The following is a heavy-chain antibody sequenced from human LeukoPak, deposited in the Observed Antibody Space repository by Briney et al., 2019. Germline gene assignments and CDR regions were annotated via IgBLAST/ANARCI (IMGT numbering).Heavy chain of an antibody. CDR1: AGSISSSNW. J-gene: IGHJ5*02. CDR2: IYHSGST. CDR3: AIDLDNDRRVVLSS. Sequence: PETLSLACVVSAGSISSSNWWSWVRQPPGKGLEWIGDIYHSGSTNYNPSLKSRVTISIDRPKNQFSLNLKYVSAADTAVYCCAIDLDNDRRVVLSSWGQGTLVTVSS. D-gene: IGHD2-2*03. V-gene: IGHV4-4*01.